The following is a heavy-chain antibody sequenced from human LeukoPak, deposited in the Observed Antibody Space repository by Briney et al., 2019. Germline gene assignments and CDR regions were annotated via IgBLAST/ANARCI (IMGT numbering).Heavy chain of an antibody. CDR1: GDSVSSNSVT. J-gene: IGHJ5*02. D-gene: IGHD4-11*01. CDR3: ARRLTQYDCFDP. V-gene: IGHV6-1*01. CDR2: TYYRSTWYN. Sequence: SQTLSLTCAISGDSVSSNSVTWNWIRQSPSRGLEWLGRTYYRSTWYNDYAVSVRGRITVNPDASKNQFSLHLNSVTPKDTAVYYCARRLTQYDCFDPWGQGILVTVSS.